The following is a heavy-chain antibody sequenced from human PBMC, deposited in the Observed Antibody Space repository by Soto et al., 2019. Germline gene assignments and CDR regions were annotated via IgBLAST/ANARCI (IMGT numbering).Heavy chain of an antibody. CDR1: GYTFTSYG. D-gene: IGHD3-10*01. V-gene: IGHV1-18*01. J-gene: IGHJ6*02. CDR3: ARGFDYGSGSYYGMDV. CDR2: ISAYNGNT. Sequence: ASVKVSCKASGYTFTSYGISWVRQAPGQGLEWMGLISAYNGNTNYAQKLQGRVTMTTDTSTSTAYMELRSLRSDDTAVYYCARGFDYGSGSYYGMDVWGQGTTVTVSS.